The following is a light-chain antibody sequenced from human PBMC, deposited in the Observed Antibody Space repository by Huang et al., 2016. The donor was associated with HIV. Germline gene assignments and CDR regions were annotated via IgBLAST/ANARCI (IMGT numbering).Light chain of an antibody. Sequence: EIVMTQSPATLSVSPGERATLSGGASQSVSSNLAWYQQKPGQTPRRLIFGASTRATGVPARFSGSGSGTDFTLTISSLQSEDFAVYYCQQYDNWPPTFGQGTKVEI. CDR2: GAS. CDR1: QSVSSN. J-gene: IGKJ1*01. V-gene: IGKV3-15*01. CDR3: QQYDNWPPT.